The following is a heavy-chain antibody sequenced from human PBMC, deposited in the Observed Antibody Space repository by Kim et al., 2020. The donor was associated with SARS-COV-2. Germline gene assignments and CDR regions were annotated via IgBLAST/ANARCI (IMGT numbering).Heavy chain of an antibody. CDR3: VKEAAFTTIVVDYYFDY. V-gene: IGHV3-30*02. D-gene: IGHD3-22*01. J-gene: IGHJ4*02. Sequence: VAGRFSIYRDNSKNTLYLQMNSLRTEDTALYYCVKEAAFTTIVVDYYFDYWGQGTLVTVSS.